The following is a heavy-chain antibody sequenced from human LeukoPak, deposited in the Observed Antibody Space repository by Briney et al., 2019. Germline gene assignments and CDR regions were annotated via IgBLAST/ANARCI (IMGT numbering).Heavy chain of an antibody. Sequence: GGSLRLSCAASGFTFSSYAMSWVRQAPGKGLEWVSAISGSGGSTYYADSVKGRFTISRDNSKNTLYLQMNSLRAEDTAVYYCAKAQLPLRSGSYSPSGFDYWGQGTLVTVSS. D-gene: IGHD1-26*01. CDR3: AKAQLPLRSGSYSPSGFDY. CDR2: ISGSGGST. J-gene: IGHJ4*02. CDR1: GFTFSSYA. V-gene: IGHV3-23*01.